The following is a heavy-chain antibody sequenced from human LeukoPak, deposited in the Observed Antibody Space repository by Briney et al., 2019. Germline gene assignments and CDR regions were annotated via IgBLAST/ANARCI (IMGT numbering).Heavy chain of an antibody. D-gene: IGHD3-10*01. CDR2: INPNSGGT. CDR1: GYTFTSYY. Sequence: GASVKVSCKASGYTFTSYYIHWVRQAPGQGLGWMGWINPNSGGTNYAQKFQGRVTMTGDTSITTAYMELNKLKSDDTAVYYCAKGYYYGSGSVDYWGQGTLVTVSS. CDR3: AKGYYYGSGSVDY. V-gene: IGHV1-2*02. J-gene: IGHJ4*02.